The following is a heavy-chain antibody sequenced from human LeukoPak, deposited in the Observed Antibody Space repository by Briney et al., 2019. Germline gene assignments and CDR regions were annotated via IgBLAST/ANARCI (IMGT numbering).Heavy chain of an antibody. Sequence: SETLSLTCTVYGVSISSYYWRWHRQHPGKGMEWLVYIYYSGSTNNKTSLRSGATISEETSKNHFTLKRSAGTAADTAVYYCAREADSSGWCDYWGQGTLVTVSS. D-gene: IGHD6-19*01. CDR3: AREADSSGWCDY. CDR1: GVSISSYY. V-gene: IGHV4-59*01. J-gene: IGHJ4*02. CDR2: IYYSGST.